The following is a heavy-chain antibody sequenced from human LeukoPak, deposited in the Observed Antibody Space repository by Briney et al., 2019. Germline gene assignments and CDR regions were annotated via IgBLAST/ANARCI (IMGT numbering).Heavy chain of an antibody. CDR3: ARAGNHWSFDY. D-gene: IGHD1-14*01. V-gene: IGHV4-59*02. CDR1: GDSVSIYY. Sequence: PETLSLTCTVSGDSVSIYYWSWIRQPPGKGLEWIGYIYYRGNTNYNPSLKSRVTMAVDTSKNQFSLKVSSVTAADTAVYYCARAGNHWSFDYWGQGTLDTLSP. J-gene: IGHJ4*02. CDR2: IYYRGNT.